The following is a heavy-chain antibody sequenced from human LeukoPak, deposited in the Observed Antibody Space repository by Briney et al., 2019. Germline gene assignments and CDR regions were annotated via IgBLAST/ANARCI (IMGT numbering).Heavy chain of an antibody. Sequence: GGSLRLSCAASGFTVSSNEMSWVRQAPGKGLEWVSSISGGSTYYADSVRGRFTISRDNSKNTLYLQMNSLRAEDTAVYYCARGQLYGVKSFYFDYWGQGTLVTVSS. J-gene: IGHJ4*02. CDR2: ISGGST. CDR1: GFTVSSNE. V-gene: IGHV3-38-3*01. CDR3: ARGQLYGVKSFYFDY. D-gene: IGHD2-2*01.